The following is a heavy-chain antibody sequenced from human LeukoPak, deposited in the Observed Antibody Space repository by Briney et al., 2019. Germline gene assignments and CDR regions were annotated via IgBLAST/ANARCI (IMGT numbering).Heavy chain of an antibody. CDR2: IVVGSGNT. V-gene: IGHV1-58*01. D-gene: IGHD3-9*01. Sequence: SVKVSCKASGFTFTSSAVQWVREARGQRLEWIGWIVVGSGNTNYAQKFQERVTITRDMSTSTAYMELSSLRSEDTAVYYCAARSGYYDILTTPYYFDYWGQGTLVTVSS. CDR1: GFTFTSSA. J-gene: IGHJ4*02. CDR3: AARSGYYDILTTPYYFDY.